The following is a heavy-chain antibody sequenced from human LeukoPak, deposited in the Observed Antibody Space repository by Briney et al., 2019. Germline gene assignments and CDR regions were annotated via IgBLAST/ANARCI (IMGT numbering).Heavy chain of an antibody. CDR3: ARVRGGSGRHYDAFDI. CDR1: GYTFTGYY. CDR2: INPNNGGT. Sequence: ASVKVSCKASGYTFTGYYMHWVRQAPGQGLEWMGWINPNNGGTNYAQKFQGRVTMTRDTSISTAYMELSRLRSDDTAVYYCARVRGGSGRHYDAFDIWGQGTMVTVSS. D-gene: IGHD3-10*01. V-gene: IGHV1-2*02. J-gene: IGHJ3*02.